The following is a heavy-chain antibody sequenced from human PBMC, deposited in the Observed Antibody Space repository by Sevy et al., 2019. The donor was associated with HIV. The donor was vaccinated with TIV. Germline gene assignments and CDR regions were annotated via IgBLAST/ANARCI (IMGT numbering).Heavy chain of an antibody. D-gene: IGHD3-16*02. J-gene: IGHJ4*02. V-gene: IGHV3-48*02. CDR2: ISSSSTTL. Sequence: GGSLRLSCAASGFTFSNYSMNWVRLAPGKGLEWVSYISSSSTTLYYADSVKGRFTISRDNAKNSLYLQMNSLSDDDTAVYYCARSGGLRYWGQGTLVTVSS. CDR1: GFTFSNYS. CDR3: ARSGGLRY.